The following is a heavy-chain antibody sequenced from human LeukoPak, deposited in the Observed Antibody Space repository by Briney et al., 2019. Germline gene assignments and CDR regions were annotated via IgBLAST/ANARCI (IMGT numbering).Heavy chain of an antibody. J-gene: IGHJ4*02. CDR1: GFTFSSYW. CDR3: AKDYGLE. D-gene: IGHD4-17*01. CDR2: IKQDGSEK. Sequence: GESLKISCAASGFTFSSYWMSWVRQAPGKGLEWVANIKQDGSEKNYVDSVKGRFTISRDNAKNSLYLQMNSLRAEDSGVYYCAKDYGLEWGQGTLVTVSS. V-gene: IGHV3-7*01.